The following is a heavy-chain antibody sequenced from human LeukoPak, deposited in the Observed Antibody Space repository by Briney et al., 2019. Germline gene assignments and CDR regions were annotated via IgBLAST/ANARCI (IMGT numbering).Heavy chain of an antibody. Sequence: PGGSLRLSCAASGFTFSSYGMHWVRQAPGKGLEWIGEINHSGSTNYNPSLKSRVTISVDTSKNQFSLKLSSVTAADTAVYYCARDLGSYYYDSSGYKGAAFDIWGQGTVVTVSS. J-gene: IGHJ3*02. CDR2: INHSGST. V-gene: IGHV4-34*01. CDR3: ARDLGSYYYDSSGYKGAAFDI. CDR1: GFTFSSYG. D-gene: IGHD3-22*01.